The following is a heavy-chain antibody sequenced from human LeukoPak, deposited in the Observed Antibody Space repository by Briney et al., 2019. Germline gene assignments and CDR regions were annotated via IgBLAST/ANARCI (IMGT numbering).Heavy chain of an antibody. D-gene: IGHD6-19*01. Sequence: ASETLSLTCTVSGGSISSYYWNWIRQTAGKGLEWIGRIHTNGNTIHNPSLKSRVTMSVDTSKNQFSLKLSSVTAADTAVYYCAREGGSCKGIAVAGAPVGCGMDVWGQGTTVTVSS. J-gene: IGHJ6*02. V-gene: IGHV4-4*07. CDR2: IHTNGNT. CDR1: GGSISSYY. CDR3: AREGGSCKGIAVAGAPVGCGMDV.